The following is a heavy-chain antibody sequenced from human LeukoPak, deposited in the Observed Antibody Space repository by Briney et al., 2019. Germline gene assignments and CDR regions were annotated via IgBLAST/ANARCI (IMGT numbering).Heavy chain of an antibody. Sequence: PGGSLRLSCAASGFTFSSYSMNWVRQAPGKGLEWVSSISSSSSYIYYADSVKGRFTISRDNAKNSLYLQMNSLRAEDTAVYYCARGKNGDYSFFYYYYMDVWGKGTTVTVSS. CDR3: ARGKNGDYSFFYYYYMDV. J-gene: IGHJ6*03. V-gene: IGHV3-21*01. D-gene: IGHD4-17*01. CDR1: GFTFSSYS. CDR2: ISSSSSYI.